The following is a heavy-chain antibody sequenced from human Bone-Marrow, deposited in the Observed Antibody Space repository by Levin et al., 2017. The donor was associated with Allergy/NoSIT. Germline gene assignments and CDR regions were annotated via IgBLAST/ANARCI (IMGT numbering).Heavy chain of an antibody. V-gene: IGHV4-4*02. CDR2: IYLGGST. CDR3: ARFSGWAPV. J-gene: IGHJ4*02. D-gene: IGHD6-19*01. CDR1: GGSISSSNW. Sequence: GSLRLSCTVSGGSISSSNWWSWVRRPPGKGLEWIGEIYLGGSTNYNPPLESRVTMSMDKSKNQFSLKLSSVTAADTAVYYCARFSGWAPVWGRGAQVTVSS.